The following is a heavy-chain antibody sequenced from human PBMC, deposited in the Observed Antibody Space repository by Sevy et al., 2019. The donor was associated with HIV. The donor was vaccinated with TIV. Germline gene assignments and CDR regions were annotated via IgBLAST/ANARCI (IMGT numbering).Heavy chain of an antibody. Sequence: ASVKVSCKASGGTYSSYPITWVRQAPGQGLEWMGRIIPVLGKTNFAQKFQGRVTITADESTRTIYMEMSSLRSKDTGVYYCASLNYGQWGQGTLVTVSS. CDR2: IIPVLGKT. CDR1: GGTYSSYP. CDR3: ASLNYGQ. V-gene: IGHV1-69*11. J-gene: IGHJ4*02. D-gene: IGHD3-16*01.